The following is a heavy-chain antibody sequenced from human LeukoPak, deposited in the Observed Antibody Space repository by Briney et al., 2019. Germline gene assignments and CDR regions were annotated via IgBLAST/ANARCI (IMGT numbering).Heavy chain of an antibody. J-gene: IGHJ4*02. V-gene: IGHV1-18*01. D-gene: IGHD6-19*01. CDR1: GFTFTHYG. CDR3: ARGHGYSSGWYGDYFDY. CDR2: ISAYNGDT. Sequence: ASVKVSCKTSGFTFTHYGIGWVRQAPGQGLEWLGWISAYNGDTNFAQRFQGRVTITTDESTSTAYMELSSLRSEDTAVYYCARGHGYSSGWYGDYFDYWGQGTLVTVSS.